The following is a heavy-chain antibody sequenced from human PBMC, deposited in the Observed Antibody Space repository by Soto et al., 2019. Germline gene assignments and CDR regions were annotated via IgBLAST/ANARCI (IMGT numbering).Heavy chain of an antibody. CDR2: TYYRSKWYI. CDR3: ATGMLIRGHHYYMDV. D-gene: IGHD3-10*01. J-gene: IGHJ6*03. Sequence: SQTLSLTCVISGDSVSGNRAAWNWIRQSQSRGLEWLGRTYYRSKWYIEYAPSVTGRMTINPDTSKNQFSLQLNSVTPEDTAVYYCATGMLIRGHHYYMDVWGQGISVTVSS. CDR1: GDSVSGNRAA. V-gene: IGHV6-1*01.